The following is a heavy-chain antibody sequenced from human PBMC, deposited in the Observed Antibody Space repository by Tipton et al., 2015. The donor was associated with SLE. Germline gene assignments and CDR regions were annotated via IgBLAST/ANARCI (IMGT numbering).Heavy chain of an antibody. CDR2: IYTSGST. J-gene: IGHJ4*02. V-gene: IGHV4-61*02. CDR1: GGSISSGSYY. D-gene: IGHD6-19*01. Sequence: TLSLTCTVSGGSISSGSYYWSWIRQPAGKGLEWIGRIYTSGSTNYNPSLKSRVTISVDTSKNQFSLKLSSVTAADTAVYYCARLDGSGAGAFDYWGQGTLVTVSS. CDR3: ARLDGSGAGAFDY.